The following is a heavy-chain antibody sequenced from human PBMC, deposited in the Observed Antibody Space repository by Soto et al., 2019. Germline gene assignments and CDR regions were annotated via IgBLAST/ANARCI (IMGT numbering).Heavy chain of an antibody. CDR3: ARGGKGLLQPNWFDP. V-gene: IGHV3-30-3*01. J-gene: IGHJ5*02. D-gene: IGHD3-22*01. CDR1: GFTFSSYA. CDR2: ISYDGSNK. Sequence: GGSLRLSCAASGFTFSSYAMHWVRQAPGTGLEWVAVISYDGSNKYYADSVMGRLSISRDNSKNTLYLQMNSLRAEDTAVYYCARGGKGLLQPNWFDPWGQGNLVTVSS.